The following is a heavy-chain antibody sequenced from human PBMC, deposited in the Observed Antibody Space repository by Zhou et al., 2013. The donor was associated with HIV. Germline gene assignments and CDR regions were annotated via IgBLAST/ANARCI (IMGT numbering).Heavy chain of an antibody. V-gene: IGHV1-3*01. CDR3: ARDPLPIHVVVTATHPGY. CDR2: INGPNGNT. J-gene: IGHJ4*02. CDR1: GYTFTANA. D-gene: IGHD2-21*02. Sequence: QVRLVQSGADVQKPGASVRLSCKTSGYTFTANAIHWLRQAPGHTLEWVGWINGPNGNTGYSETFQGRVTISRNTSATTTYMELSGLRLEDTAVYYCARDPLPIHVVVTATHPGYWGQGTLVTVSS.